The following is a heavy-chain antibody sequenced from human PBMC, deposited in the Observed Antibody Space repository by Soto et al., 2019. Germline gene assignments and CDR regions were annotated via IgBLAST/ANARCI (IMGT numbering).Heavy chain of an antibody. Sequence: LSLTCTVSGNSISTGAYYWSWPRQHPVKGLEWIGHIFYSGNTHYSPSLESRVTISVDTSKNQFSIKLTSVTVADTAVYYCAREGRSAAPQAGFDLWGQGTLVTVSS. CDR2: IFYSGNT. V-gene: IGHV4-31*03. D-gene: IGHD3-10*01. J-gene: IGHJ4*02. CDR3: AREGRSAAPQAGFDL. CDR1: GNSISTGAYY.